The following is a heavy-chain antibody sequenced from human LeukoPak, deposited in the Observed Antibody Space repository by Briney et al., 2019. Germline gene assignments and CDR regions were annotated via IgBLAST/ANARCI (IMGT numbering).Heavy chain of an antibody. V-gene: IGHV4-59*12. CDR1: GGSFSGYY. J-gene: IGHJ6*03. CDR3: AREDSYYGSGSPFSVYYYYYMDV. Sequence: SETLSLTCAVYGGSFSGYYWSWIRQPPGKALEWIGNIFYSGSTYYSPSLKSRVTISIDTSRNQFSLKLSSVTAADTAVYYCAREDSYYGSGSPFSVYYYYYMDVWGKGTTVTISS. CDR2: IFYSGST. D-gene: IGHD3-10*01.